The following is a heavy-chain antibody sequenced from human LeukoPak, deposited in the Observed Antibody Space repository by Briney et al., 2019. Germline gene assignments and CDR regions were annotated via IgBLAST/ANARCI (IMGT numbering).Heavy chain of an antibody. V-gene: IGHV4-61*02. D-gene: IGHD6-6*01. Sequence: PSQTLSLTCTVSGGSISSGSYYWRWIRQPAGSGLEWIGRIYTSGTTDNPSLRTRVTISVDASRNQFSLNLSSVTAADTAVYYCARWSGSVTARNYYYYMDVWGEGTTVTVSS. J-gene: IGHJ6*03. CDR3: ARWSGSVTARNYYYYMDV. CDR2: IYTSGT. CDR1: GGSISSGSYY.